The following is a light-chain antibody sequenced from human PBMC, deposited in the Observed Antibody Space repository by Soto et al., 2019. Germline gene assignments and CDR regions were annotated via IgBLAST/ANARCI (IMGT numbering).Light chain of an antibody. CDR3: QQYNNWPWYT. CDR1: QTIDTN. J-gene: IGKJ2*01. V-gene: IGKV3-15*01. CDR2: GAS. Sequence: EIVMTQSPATLSVTPGERATLSCRASQTIDTNLAWYQQRPGQPPRLLLYGASVVATGTPGRFSGSGSGTEFTLTISNLQSEDFATYFCQQYNNWPWYTFGQGTKVDIK.